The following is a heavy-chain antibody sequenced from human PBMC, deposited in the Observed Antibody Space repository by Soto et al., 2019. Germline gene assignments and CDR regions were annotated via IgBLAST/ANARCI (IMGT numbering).Heavy chain of an antibody. D-gene: IGHD1-7*01. V-gene: IGHV3-48*01. CDR2: ISSSSSTI. CDR1: GFTFSSYS. CDR3: ARDLPRLYNWNYDPYFDY. J-gene: IGHJ4*02. Sequence: GGSLRLSCAASGFTFSSYSINWVRQAPGKGLEWVSYISSSSSTIYYADSVKGRFTISRDNAKNSLYLQMNSLRAEDTAVYYCARDLPRLYNWNYDPYFDYWGQGTLVTVSS.